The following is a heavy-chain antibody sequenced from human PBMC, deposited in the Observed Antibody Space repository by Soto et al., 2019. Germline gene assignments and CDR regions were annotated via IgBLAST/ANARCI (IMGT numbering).Heavy chain of an antibody. CDR3: ARVIGYSSGWFYGMDV. CDR1: GFSLSTSGMC. Sequence: SGPTLVNPTQTLTLTCTFSGFSLSTSGMCVSWIRQPPGKALEWLALIDWDDDKYYSTSLKTRLTISKDTSKNQVVLTMTNMDPVDTATYYCARVIGYSSGWFYGMDVWGQGTKVTVSS. V-gene: IGHV2-70*01. CDR2: IDWDDDK. D-gene: IGHD6-19*01. J-gene: IGHJ6*02.